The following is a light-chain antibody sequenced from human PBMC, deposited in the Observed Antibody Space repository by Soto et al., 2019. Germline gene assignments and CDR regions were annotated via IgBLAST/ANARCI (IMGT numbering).Light chain of an antibody. CDR3: QQYDNPQFT. V-gene: IGKV1-33*01. J-gene: IGKJ3*01. CDR2: DAS. Sequence: DIQMTQSPSSLSASVGDRVTITCQASQDISNYLNWYQQRPGKAPKLLIYDASNLKTGVPSRFSGSGSGTDFTFTISSLQPEDIGTYYCQQYDNPQFTFGHGTKVDIK. CDR1: QDISNY.